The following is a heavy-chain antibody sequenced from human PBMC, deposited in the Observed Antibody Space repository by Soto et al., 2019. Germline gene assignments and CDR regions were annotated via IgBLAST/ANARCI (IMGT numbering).Heavy chain of an antibody. CDR3: ARRRTTVVTQAYFDH. V-gene: IGHV4-39*01. CDR2: IYYSGRT. Sequence: KPSETLSLTXIVSGESISSSSYYWGWIRQPPGKGLEWIGSIYYSGRTYYNPSFKSRVTISIDTSKIQFSLKLSSVTATDTAVYYCARRRTTVVTQAYFDHWGQGALVTVSS. J-gene: IGHJ4*02. CDR1: GESISSSSYY. D-gene: IGHD2-21*02.